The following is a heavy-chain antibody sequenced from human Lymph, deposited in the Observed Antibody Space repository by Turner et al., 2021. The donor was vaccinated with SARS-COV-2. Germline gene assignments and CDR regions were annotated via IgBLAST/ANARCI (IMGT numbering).Heavy chain of an antibody. CDR2: IWYDGSNK. CDR3: ARVKGYNGYDLRYYYGMDV. D-gene: IGHD5-12*01. Sequence: QVKLVESGGGVVQPGRSLRLSCAASGFSFSSYGMNWVRQAPGKGLEWVAVIWYDGSNKYYADSVKGRFTISRDNSKNTLYLQMNSLRAEDTAVYYCARVKGYNGYDLRYYYGMDVWGQGTTVTVSS. J-gene: IGHJ6*02. CDR1: GFSFSSYG. V-gene: IGHV3-33*01.